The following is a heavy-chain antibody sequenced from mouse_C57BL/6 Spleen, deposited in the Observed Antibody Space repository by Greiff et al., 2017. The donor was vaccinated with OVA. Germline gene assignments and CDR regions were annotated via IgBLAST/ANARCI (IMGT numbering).Heavy chain of an antibody. CDR1: GYTFTSYW. D-gene: IGHD3-3*01. CDR3: ARRDRMDY. CDR2: IDPSDSYT. J-gene: IGHJ4*01. Sequence: QVQLQQPGAELVKPGASVKLSCKASGYTFTSYWMQWVKQRPGQGLEWIGEIDPSDSYTNYNQKFKGKATLTVDTSSSTAYMQLSSLTSEDSAVYYCARRDRMDYWGQGTSVTVSS. V-gene: IGHV1-50*01.